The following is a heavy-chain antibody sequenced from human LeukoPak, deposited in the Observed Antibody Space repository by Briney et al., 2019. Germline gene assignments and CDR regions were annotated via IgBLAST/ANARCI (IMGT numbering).Heavy chain of an antibody. CDR2: ISGSGGST. J-gene: IGHJ1*01. CDR1: GFTFSSYA. D-gene: IGHD3-10*01. V-gene: IGHV3-23*01. Sequence: GGSLRLSCAAPGFTFSSYAMSWVRQAPGKGLEWVSAISGSGGSTYYADSVKGRFTISRDNAKNSLYLQMNSLRAEDTAVYYCARGVIGVAPFQHWGQGTLVTVSS. CDR3: ARGVIGVAPFQH.